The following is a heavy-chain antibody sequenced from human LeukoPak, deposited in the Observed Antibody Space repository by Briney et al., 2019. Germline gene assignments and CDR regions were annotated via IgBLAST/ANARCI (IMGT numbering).Heavy chain of an antibody. CDR3: ARVLLWFGELPSYYMDV. D-gene: IGHD3-10*01. V-gene: IGHV1-8*01. J-gene: IGHJ6*03. CDR1: GYTFTSYD. Sequence: ASVKVSCKASGYTFTSYDINWVRQATGQGLEWMGWMNPNSGNTGYAQKFQGRATMIRNTSISTAYMELSSLRSEDTAVYYCARVLLWFGELPSYYMDVWGKGTTVTVSS. CDR2: MNPNSGNT.